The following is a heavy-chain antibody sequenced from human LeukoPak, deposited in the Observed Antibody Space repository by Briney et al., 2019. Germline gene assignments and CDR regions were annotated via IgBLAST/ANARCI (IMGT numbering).Heavy chain of an antibody. J-gene: IGHJ6*03. D-gene: IGHD2-15*01. CDR3: ARRSPYCSGGSCYRNYYYYYYMDV. CDR1: GFTFSSYG. V-gene: IGHV3-30*03. CDR2: ISSDGSNK. Sequence: PGRSLRLSCAASGFTFSSYGLHWVRQAPGKGLEWVALISSDGSNKYFADSVKGRFTISRDNSKNTLYLQMNSLRTEDTAVYYCARRSPYCSGGSCYRNYYYYYYMDVWGKGTTVTVSS.